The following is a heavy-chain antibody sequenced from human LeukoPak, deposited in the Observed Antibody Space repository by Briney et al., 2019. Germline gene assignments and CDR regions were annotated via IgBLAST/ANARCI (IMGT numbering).Heavy chain of an antibody. CDR3: ARENDRYGRIDY. CDR2: IYYSGST. J-gene: IGHJ4*02. D-gene: IGHD5-18*01. V-gene: IGHV4-59*01. Sequence: SETLSLTCTVSGGSISSYYWSWIRQPPGKGLEWIGYIYYSGSTNYNPSLKSRVTISVDTSKNQFSLKPSSVTAADTAVYYCARENDRYGRIDYWGQGTQVTVSS. CDR1: GGSISSYY.